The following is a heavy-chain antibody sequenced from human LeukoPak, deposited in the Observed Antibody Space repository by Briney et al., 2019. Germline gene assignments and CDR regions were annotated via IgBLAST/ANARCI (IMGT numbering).Heavy chain of an antibody. CDR3: ARERATVTLFDY. D-gene: IGHD4-17*01. V-gene: IGHV4-31*03. CDR2: IYYSGST. J-gene: IGHJ4*02. CDR1: GGSISSGGYY. Sequence: SQTLSLTCTVSGGSISSGGYYWSWIRQHPGKGLEWIGYIYYSGSTYYNPSLKSRVTISVDTSKNQFSLKLSSVTAADTAVYYCARERATVTLFDYWGQGTLVTVSS.